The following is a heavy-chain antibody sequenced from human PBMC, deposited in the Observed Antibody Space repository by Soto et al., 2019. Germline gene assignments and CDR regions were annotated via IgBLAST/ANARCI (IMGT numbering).Heavy chain of an antibody. CDR2: IYYSGST. V-gene: IGHV4-59*08. D-gene: IGHD6-13*01. Sequence: SETLSLTCTVSGGSISSYYWSWIRQPPGKGLEWIGYIYYSGSTNYNPSLKSRVTISVDTSKNQFSLKLSSVTAADTAVYYCARRQLSIAAAGHFDYWGQGTLVTVSS. CDR3: ARRQLSIAAAGHFDY. CDR1: GGSISSYY. J-gene: IGHJ4*02.